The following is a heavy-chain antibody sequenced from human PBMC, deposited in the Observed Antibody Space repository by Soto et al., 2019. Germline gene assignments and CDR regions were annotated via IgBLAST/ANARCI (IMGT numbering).Heavy chain of an antibody. J-gene: IGHJ2*01. Sequence: QLQLQESGPGLVKPSETLSLTCTVSGGSISSSSYYWGWIRQPPGKGLEWIGSIYYSGSTYYNPSHKSRAPISVDTSKNQFSLKLSSVTAADTAVYYCARHQYCSGGSCYSQPGYFDLWGRGTLVTVSS. CDR3: ARHQYCSGGSCYSQPGYFDL. CDR1: GGSISSSSYY. D-gene: IGHD2-15*01. CDR2: IYYSGST. V-gene: IGHV4-39*01.